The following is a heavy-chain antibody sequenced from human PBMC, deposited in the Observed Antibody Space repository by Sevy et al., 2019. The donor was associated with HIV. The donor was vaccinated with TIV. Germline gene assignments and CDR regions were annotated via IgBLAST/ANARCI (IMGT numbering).Heavy chain of an antibody. CDR1: GYTFTGYY. Sequence: ASVKVSCKASGYTFTGYYMHWVRQAPGQGLEWMGWINPNSAGTNYSQKFQGWVTMTRDTSISTAYMELSRLRSDDTAVYYCARGGSSGPNGAFDIWGQGTMVTVSS. CDR2: INPNSAGT. J-gene: IGHJ3*02. D-gene: IGHD3-22*01. CDR3: ARGGSSGPNGAFDI. V-gene: IGHV1-2*04.